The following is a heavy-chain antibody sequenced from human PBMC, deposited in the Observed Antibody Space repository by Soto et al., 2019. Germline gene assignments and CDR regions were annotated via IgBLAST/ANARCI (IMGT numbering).Heavy chain of an antibody. V-gene: IGHV3-23*05. Sequence: EVQLLESGGGLVQPGGSLRLSCAASGFPFSTSGMLWVRQPPGEGLEWVSAIGPNPRNTNYRDSVKGRFTISRDNSRNTIFLQMSALRAEDTALYYCATARHCSSDACPAAEWGQGTLITVSP. D-gene: IGHD2-2*01. J-gene: IGHJ4*02. CDR1: GFPFSTSG. CDR3: ATARHCSSDACPAAE. CDR2: IGPNPRNT.